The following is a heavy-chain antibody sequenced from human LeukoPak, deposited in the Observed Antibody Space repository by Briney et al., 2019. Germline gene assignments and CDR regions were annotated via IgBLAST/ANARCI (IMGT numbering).Heavy chain of an antibody. J-gene: IGHJ5*02. CDR1: GGSISSGDYY. CDR2: IYYSGST. D-gene: IGHD1-1*01. V-gene: IGHV4-30-4*01. Sequence: SQTLSLTCTVSGGSISSGDYYWSWIRQAPGKGLEWIGYIYYSGSTYYNPSLKSRVTISIATSKNQFSLKLSSVTAADTAVYYCARAPPRYRLFDPWGQGTLVTVSS. CDR3: ARAPPRYRLFDP.